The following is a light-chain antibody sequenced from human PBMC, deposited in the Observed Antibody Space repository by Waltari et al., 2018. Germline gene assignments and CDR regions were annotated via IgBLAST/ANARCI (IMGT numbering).Light chain of an antibody. CDR3: QQYYSYPLT. CDR2: AAS. Sequence: AIRMTQSPSSFSASTGDRVTITCRAGQGISSYLAWYQQKPGKAPKLLIYAASTLQSGFPSRFSGSGSGTDFTLTISCLQSEEFATYYCQQYYSYPLTVGGGTKVGI. CDR1: QGISSY. V-gene: IGKV1-8*01. J-gene: IGKJ4*01.